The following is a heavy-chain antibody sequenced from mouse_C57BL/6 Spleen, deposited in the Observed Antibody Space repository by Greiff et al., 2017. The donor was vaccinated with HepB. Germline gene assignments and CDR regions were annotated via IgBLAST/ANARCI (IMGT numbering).Heavy chain of an antibody. V-gene: IGHV1-66*01. D-gene: IGHD2-3*01. CDR1: GYSFTSYY. CDR3: ARGDGYWYFDY. Sequence: QVQLQQSGPELVKPGASVKISCKASGYSFTSYYIHWVKQRPGQGLEWIGWIYPGSGNTKYNEKFKGKATLTADTSSSTAYMQLSSLTSEDSAVYYCARGDGYWYFDYWGQGTTLTVSS. CDR2: IYPGSGNT. J-gene: IGHJ2*01.